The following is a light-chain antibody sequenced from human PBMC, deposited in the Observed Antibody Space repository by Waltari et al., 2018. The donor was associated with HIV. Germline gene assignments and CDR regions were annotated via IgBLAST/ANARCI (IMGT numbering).Light chain of an antibody. Sequence: EVVLTQSPGTVSVSPGERAPLSCRTSQSVSNNLVWYQMKPGQAPRLVIYDASTRATGIPVRFSGSGSGTEFTLTISSLQSEDFAVYYCQQYNNWPRTFGRGTKVEI. J-gene: IGKJ1*01. CDR1: QSVSNN. V-gene: IGKV3-15*01. CDR2: DAS. CDR3: QQYNNWPRT.